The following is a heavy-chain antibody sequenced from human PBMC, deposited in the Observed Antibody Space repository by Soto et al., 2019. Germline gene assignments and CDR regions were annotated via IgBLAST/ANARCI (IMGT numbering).Heavy chain of an antibody. Sequence: EVQVVESGGGLVQPGVSLRLSCAVSGFTVNNIFMTWVRQAPGKGLEWVSVISSDGSTYYADSVKGRFTISRDNSKNTLFLEMRSLRAGDTAVYYCARDIFGGSYDFWHGGQGTLVTVSS. J-gene: IGHJ4*02. CDR2: ISSDGST. CDR1: GFTVNNIF. D-gene: IGHD3-3*01. V-gene: IGHV3-66*01. CDR3: ARDIFGGSYDFWH.